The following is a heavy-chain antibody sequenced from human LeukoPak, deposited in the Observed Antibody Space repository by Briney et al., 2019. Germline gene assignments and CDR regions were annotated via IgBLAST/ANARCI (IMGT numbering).Heavy chain of an antibody. J-gene: IGHJ4*02. CDR1: GNTFTNYD. CDR3: ARDRAPSVGYDILTGYYELDY. Sequence: ASVKVSCKASGNTFTNYDINWVRQATGQGLEWMGWMNPNSGIVGFARKFQGRVTMTRNTSISTAYMELSSLRSEDTAVYYCARDRAPSVGYDILTGYYELDYWGQGTLVTVSS. D-gene: IGHD3-9*01. V-gene: IGHV1-8*01. CDR2: MNPNSGIV.